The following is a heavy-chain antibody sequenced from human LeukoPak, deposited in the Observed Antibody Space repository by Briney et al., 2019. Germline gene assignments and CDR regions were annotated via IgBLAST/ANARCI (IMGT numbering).Heavy chain of an antibody. V-gene: IGHV4-34*01. CDR1: GGSFSGYY. J-gene: IGHJ6*02. CDR2: INHSGST. D-gene: IGHD3-3*01. CDR3: ARALNDFWSGYPPYMDV. Sequence: PSETLSLTCAVYGGSFSGYYWSWIRQPPGKGLEWIGEINHSGSTNYNPSLKSRVTISVDTSKNQFSLKLSSVTAADTAVYYCARALNDFWSGYPPYMDVWGQGTTVTVS.